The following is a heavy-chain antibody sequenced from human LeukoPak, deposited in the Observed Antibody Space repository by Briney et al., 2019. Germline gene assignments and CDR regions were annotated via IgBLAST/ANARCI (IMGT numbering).Heavy chain of an antibody. J-gene: IGHJ4*02. CDR1: GGSISSSSYY. Sequence: SETLSLTCTVSGGSISSSSYYWGWIRQPPGKGLEWIGSIYYSGSTYYNPSLKSRVTTSADTSKNQFSLKLSSVTAADTAVYYCAHMVRGVMFADYWGQGTLVTVSS. CDR3: AHMVRGVMFADY. V-gene: IGHV4-39*07. D-gene: IGHD3-10*01. CDR2: IYYSGST.